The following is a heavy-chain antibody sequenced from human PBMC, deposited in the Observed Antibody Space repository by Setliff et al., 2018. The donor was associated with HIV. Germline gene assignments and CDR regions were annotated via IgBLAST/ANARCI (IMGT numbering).Heavy chain of an antibody. CDR3: ARVGSYWSTFDY. Sequence: VKVSCKASGYTLTTYGISWVRQAPGQGPEWMGWINTETGNPMYAQGFRGRLVFSLDTSVNTAYLQINSLKAEDTAMYYCARVGSYWSTFDYWGQGALVTVS. J-gene: IGHJ4*02. CDR2: INTETGNP. CDR1: GYTLTTYG. D-gene: IGHD2-8*02. V-gene: IGHV7-4-1*02.